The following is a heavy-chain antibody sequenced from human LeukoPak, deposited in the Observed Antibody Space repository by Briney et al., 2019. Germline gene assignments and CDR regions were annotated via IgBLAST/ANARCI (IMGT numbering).Heavy chain of an antibody. V-gene: IGHV3-73*01. CDR1: GFTFSGSA. D-gene: IGHD3-3*01. J-gene: IGHJ4*02. CDR2: IRSKANSYAT. Sequence: GGSLRLSCAASGFTFSGSAMHWVRQASGKGLEWVGRIRSKANSYATAYAASVKGRFTISRDDSKNTAYLQMNSLKTEDTAVYYCTNDFWSGYHHDYWGQGTLVTVSP. CDR3: TNDFWSGYHHDY.